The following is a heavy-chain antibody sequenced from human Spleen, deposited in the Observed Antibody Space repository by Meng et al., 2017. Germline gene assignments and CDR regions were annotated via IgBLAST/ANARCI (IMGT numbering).Heavy chain of an antibody. V-gene: IGHV4-34*01. CDR3: ARNLVGSSLDY. CDR1: GGSFSDYY. CDR2: IYHSGRA. J-gene: IGHJ4*02. Sequence: QGQLQQWGAGLLKSSETLSLTCVVSGGSFSDYYWSWIRQPPGKGLEWIGEIYHSGRANYIPTLKSRVTISVDKSKNQFSLDLRSVIAADTAVYFCARNLVGSSLDYWGQGTLVTVSS. D-gene: IGHD1-14*01.